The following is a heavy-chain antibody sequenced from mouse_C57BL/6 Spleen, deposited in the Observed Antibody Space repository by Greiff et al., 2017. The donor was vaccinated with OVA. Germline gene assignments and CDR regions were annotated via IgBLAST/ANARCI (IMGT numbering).Heavy chain of an antibody. J-gene: IGHJ4*01. CDR1: GFTFSDYG. V-gene: IGHV5-17*01. CDR2: ISSGSSTI. Sequence: EVQLVESGGGLVKPGGSLKLSCAASGFTFSDYGMHWVRQAPEKGLEWVAYISSGSSTIYYADTVKGRFTISRDNAKNTLFLQMTSLRSEDTAMYYCARTIYGNYDAMGCWGQGTSVTVAS. CDR3: ARTIYGNYDAMGC. D-gene: IGHD2-1*01.